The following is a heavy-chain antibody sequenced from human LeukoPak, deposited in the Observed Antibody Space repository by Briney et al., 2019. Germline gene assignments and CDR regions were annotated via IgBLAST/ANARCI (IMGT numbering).Heavy chain of an antibody. CDR2: ILYDGNNK. D-gene: IGHD3-3*01. CDR1: GFTFYSYA. Sequence: GRSLRLSCAASGFTFYSYAMHWVRQAPGKGLEWVAVILYDGNNKYYADSVKGRFTISRDNSKNTVYLQMNSLRAEDTAVYYCARDPSGYPYYFDYWGQGSLVTVPS. CDR3: ARDPSGYPYYFDY. V-gene: IGHV3-30*01. J-gene: IGHJ4*02.